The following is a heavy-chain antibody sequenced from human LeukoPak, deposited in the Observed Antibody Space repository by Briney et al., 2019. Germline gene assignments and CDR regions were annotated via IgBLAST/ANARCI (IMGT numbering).Heavy chain of an antibody. CDR2: IIPIFGTA. Sequence: SVKVSCKASGYIFSSYSISWVRQAPGQGLEWMGGIIPIFGTANYAQKFQGRVTITADESTSTTYMELSSLRSEDTAVYYCARDHCSSTSCYSSNWFDPWGQGTLVTVSS. CDR1: GYIFSSYS. CDR3: ARDHCSSTSCYSSNWFDP. D-gene: IGHD2-2*01. J-gene: IGHJ5*02. V-gene: IGHV1-69*13.